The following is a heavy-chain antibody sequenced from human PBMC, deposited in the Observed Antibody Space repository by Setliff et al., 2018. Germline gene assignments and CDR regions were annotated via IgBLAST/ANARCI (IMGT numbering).Heavy chain of an antibody. CDR2: IYPGDSDI. J-gene: IGHJ3*02. V-gene: IGHV5-51*01. CDR1: GYSFTNYW. D-gene: IGHD3-10*01. CDR3: ARRDGSGSYPVGGAFDI. Sequence: GESLKISCEGSGYSFTNYWIAWVRQMPGKGLEWMGIIYPGDSDIRYSPSFQGQVTFSVDKSINTAYLQWSSLKASDTAMYYCARRDGSGSYPVGGAFDIWGQGTMVTVSS.